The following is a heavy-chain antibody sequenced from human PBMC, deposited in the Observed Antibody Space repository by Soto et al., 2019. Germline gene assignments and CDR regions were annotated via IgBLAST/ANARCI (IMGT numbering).Heavy chain of an antibody. CDR3: ASRSAIQLRRSSYFDY. D-gene: IGHD5-18*01. CDR2: IYHSGST. J-gene: IGHJ4*02. CDR1: GGSISSSNW. V-gene: IGHV4-4*02. Sequence: QVQLQESGPGLVKPSGTLSLTCAVSGGSISSSNWWSWVRQPPGKGLEWIGEIYHSGSTTYNPSLKRRVTISVDKSKNQFSLKLSSVTAADTAVYYCASRSAIQLRRSSYFDYWGQGTLVTVSS.